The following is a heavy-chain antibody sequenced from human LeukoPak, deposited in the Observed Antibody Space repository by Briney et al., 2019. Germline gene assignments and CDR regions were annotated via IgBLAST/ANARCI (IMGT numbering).Heavy chain of an antibody. V-gene: IGHV3-30*03. CDR3: AIHPSDSSGYFSY. Sequence: QSGGSLRLSCAASGFTFSGYGMHWVRQAPGKGLEWVALISYDGSNKNYVDAVRGRFTISRDNSKNTLYLQMNSLRAEDTAVYYCAIHPSDSSGYFSYWGQGALVTVSS. CDR1: GFTFSGYG. CDR2: ISYDGSNK. J-gene: IGHJ4*02. D-gene: IGHD3-22*01.